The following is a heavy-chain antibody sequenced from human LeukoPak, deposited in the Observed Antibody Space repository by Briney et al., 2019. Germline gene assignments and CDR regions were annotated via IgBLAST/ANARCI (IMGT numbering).Heavy chain of an antibody. D-gene: IGHD3-16*01. CDR2: INHSGST. J-gene: IGHJ6*04. V-gene: IGHV4-34*01. Sequence: SETPSLTCAVYGGSFSGYYWSWIRQPPGKGLEWIGEINHSGSTNYNPSLKSRVTISVDTSKNQFSLKLSSVTAADTAVYYCAGLNVGAGSGMDVWAKGPRSPSPQ. CDR3: AGLNVGAGSGMDV. CDR1: GGSFSGYY.